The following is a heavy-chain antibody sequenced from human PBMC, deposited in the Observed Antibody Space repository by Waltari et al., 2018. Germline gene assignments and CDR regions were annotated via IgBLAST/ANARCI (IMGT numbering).Heavy chain of an antibody. J-gene: IGHJ5*02. D-gene: IGHD2-15*01. CDR2: INPSGGST. CDR3: ASAYCSGGSCYSVWWFDP. CDR1: GYTFTSYY. V-gene: IGHV1-46*01. Sequence: QVQLVQSGAEVKKPGASVKVSCKAFGYTFTSYYMHWVRQAPGQGLEWMGIINPSGGSTSYAQKFQGRVTMTRDTSTSTVYMELSSLRSEDTAVYYCASAYCSGGSCYSVWWFDPWGQGTLVTVSS.